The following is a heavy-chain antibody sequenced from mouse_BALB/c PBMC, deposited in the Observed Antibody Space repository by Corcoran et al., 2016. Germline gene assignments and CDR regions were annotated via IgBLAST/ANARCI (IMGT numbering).Heavy chain of an antibody. CDR3: ASNYYDY. J-gene: IGHJ2*01. Sequence: QIQLVQSGPELKKPGETVKISCKASGYIFTNYGMNWVKQAPGKGLKWMGWINTYTGEPTYADDFKGRCAFSLETSASTAYLQINNLKNEDTATYFCASNYYDYWGQGTTLTVSS. CDR2: INTYTGEP. V-gene: IGHV9-3-1*01. CDR1: GYIFTNYG.